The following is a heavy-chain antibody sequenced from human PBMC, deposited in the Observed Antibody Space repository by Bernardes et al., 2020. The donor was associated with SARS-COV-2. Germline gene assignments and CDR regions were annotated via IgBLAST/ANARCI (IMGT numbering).Heavy chain of an antibody. CDR1: GFAFRSSA. CDR2: ISGSGDST. CDR3: AKNGGSYYRSVDY. D-gene: IGHD1-26*01. Sequence: VGALSLSCAASGFAFRSSAMSWVRQAPGPGLEWVSAISGSGDSTYYADSVKGRFTISRDNSKNTLYLQMNSLRAEDTAVYYCAKNGGSYYRSVDYWGQGTLVTVSS. J-gene: IGHJ4*02. V-gene: IGHV3-23*01.